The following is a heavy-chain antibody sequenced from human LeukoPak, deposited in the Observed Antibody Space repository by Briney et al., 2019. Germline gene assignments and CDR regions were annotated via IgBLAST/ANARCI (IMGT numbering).Heavy chain of an antibody. V-gene: IGHV3-23*01. D-gene: IGHD3-10*01. CDR3: ATASMVRGVNWFDP. CDR2: ISSSGDST. CDR1: GFTFSTYG. Sequence: GGTLRLSCAASGFTFSTYGMSWVRQAPGKGLEWVSAISSSGDSTYYADSVKGRFTIPRDNSKNTLYLQMNSLRAEDTAVYYCATASMVRGVNWFDPWGQGTLVTVSS. J-gene: IGHJ5*02.